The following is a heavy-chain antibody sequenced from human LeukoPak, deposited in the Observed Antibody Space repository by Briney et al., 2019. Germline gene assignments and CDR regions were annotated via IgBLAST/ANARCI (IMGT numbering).Heavy chain of an antibody. CDR1: GASIDSYY. D-gene: IGHD3-10*01. CDR2: IYYSGTT. V-gene: IGHV4-59*01. Sequence: PSETLSLTCTISGASIDSYYWSWIRQPPEKGLEWIGYIYYSGTTNYNPSLKRRVTISVDTSKNQFSLKLSSVTAADTAVYYCAKSNGYGLIDIWGQGTMVTVSS. CDR3: AKSNGYGLIDI. J-gene: IGHJ3*02.